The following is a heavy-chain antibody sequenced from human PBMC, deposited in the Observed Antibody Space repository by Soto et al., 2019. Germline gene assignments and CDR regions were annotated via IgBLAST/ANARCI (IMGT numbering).Heavy chain of an antibody. V-gene: IGHV3-30*18. Sequence: VQLVESGGGVVRPGRSLRLTCAASGFTFRNYGMHWVRQAPGKGLEWVAVISHDGSDKYYADSMKGRFIISRDNSENTLFLNMNSLKPEDTAVYYCAKENQHLVHDYWGQGTLGTVSS. D-gene: IGHD6-13*01. CDR1: GFTFRNYG. CDR3: AKENQHLVHDY. CDR2: ISHDGSDK. J-gene: IGHJ4*02.